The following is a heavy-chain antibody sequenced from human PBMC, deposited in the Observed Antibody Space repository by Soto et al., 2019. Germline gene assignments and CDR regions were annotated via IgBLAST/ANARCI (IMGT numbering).Heavy chain of an antibody. CDR1: GFTFSSYS. V-gene: IGHV3-21*01. J-gene: IGHJ3*02. CDR2: ISSSSSYI. Sequence: EVQLVESGGGLVKPGGSLRLSCAASGFTFSSYSMNWVRQAPGKGLEWVSSISSSSSYIYYADSVKGRFTISRDNAKNSLYLQMNSLRAEDTAVYYCARDRYYDFWSGYSNVHSSSWYLGAFDIWGQGTMVTVSS. CDR3: ARDRYYDFWSGYSNVHSSSWYLGAFDI. D-gene: IGHD3-3*01.